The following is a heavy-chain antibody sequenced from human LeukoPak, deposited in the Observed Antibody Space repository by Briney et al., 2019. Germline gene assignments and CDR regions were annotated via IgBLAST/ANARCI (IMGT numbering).Heavy chain of an antibody. CDR2: INRNSGGT. Sequence: SVKVCCKASGYTFTGYYMHWVRQAPGQGLEWMGWINRNSGGTNYAQKFQGWVTMTRDTSISTAYMELSRLRSDDTAVYYCARGPGGTAMVTPSNDAFDIWGQGTMVTVSS. V-gene: IGHV1-2*04. CDR3: ARGPGGTAMVTPSNDAFDI. J-gene: IGHJ3*02. D-gene: IGHD5-18*01. CDR1: GYTFTGYY.